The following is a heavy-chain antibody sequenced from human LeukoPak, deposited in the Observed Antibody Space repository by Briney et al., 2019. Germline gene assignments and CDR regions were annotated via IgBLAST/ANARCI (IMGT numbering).Heavy chain of an antibody. J-gene: IGHJ4*02. D-gene: IGHD3-16*01. CDR2: INPNSGGT. CDR1: GYTFTDYY. Sequence: ASVKVSCKTSGYTFTDYYIHWVRQAPGQGLEWMGWINPNSGGTNYAQNFQGGVTLTRDTSITTAYMELSGLTFDDTAVYYCARDYPLWGFDYWGQGTLVTVSS. V-gene: IGHV1-2*02. CDR3: ARDYPLWGFDY.